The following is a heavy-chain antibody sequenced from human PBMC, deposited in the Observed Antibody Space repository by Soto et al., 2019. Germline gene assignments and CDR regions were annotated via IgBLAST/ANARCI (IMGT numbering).Heavy chain of an antibody. Sequence: SEMLSLTCTVCGPSLSSGDYYWSWIRQHPGKGLEWIGYIYYSGSTYYNPSLKSRVTISVDTSKNQFSLKLSSVTAADTAVYYCARWWSGSRQGFDPWGQGTLVTVSS. CDR2: IYYSGST. CDR1: GPSLSSGDYY. D-gene: IGHD3-3*01. CDR3: ARWWSGSRQGFDP. J-gene: IGHJ5*02. V-gene: IGHV4-31*03.